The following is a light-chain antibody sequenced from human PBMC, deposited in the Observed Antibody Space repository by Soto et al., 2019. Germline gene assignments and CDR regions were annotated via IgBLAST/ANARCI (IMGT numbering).Light chain of an antibody. CDR2: GAS. J-gene: IGKJ4*01. CDR1: QSVSSIS. CDR3: QHYDGSALT. V-gene: IGKV3-20*01. Sequence: ESVLTQSPGTLSLSPGERATLSCRASQSVSSISLAWYQQKPGQAPRLLIFGASSRATGIPDRFSGSGSGTDFTLTISRLEPEDFAVYYCQHYDGSALTFGGGTKVEIK.